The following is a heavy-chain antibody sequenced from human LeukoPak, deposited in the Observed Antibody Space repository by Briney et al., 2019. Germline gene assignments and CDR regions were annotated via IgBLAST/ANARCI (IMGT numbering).Heavy chain of an antibody. CDR3: ARDLHGSRGEFDY. J-gene: IGHJ4*02. V-gene: IGHV6-1*01. CDR2: TYYKSKWYN. D-gene: IGHD3-10*01. CDR1: GDSVPSNSVI. Sequence: SQTLSLTFDISGDSVPSNSVIWNWIRQSPSRGLEWLGRTYYKSKWYNDYATSVQSRITINSDTSRNQFSLQLNSVTPEDTAVYYCARDLHGSRGEFDYWGQGTLVTVSS.